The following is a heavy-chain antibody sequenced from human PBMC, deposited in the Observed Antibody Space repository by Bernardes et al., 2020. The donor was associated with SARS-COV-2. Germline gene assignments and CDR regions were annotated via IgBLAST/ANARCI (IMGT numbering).Heavy chain of an antibody. V-gene: IGHV3-74*01. CDR1: GISFSTYW. CDR3: AGTSTTCCDY. CDR2: IGGDGGGI. J-gene: IGHJ4*02. Sequence: GGSLRLSCAASGISFSTYWMHWVRQVPGKGLVWVARIGGDGGGITYADSVKGRFTISRDNAKNTLFLQMNNLRAEDTGLYYCAGTSTTCCDYWGQGTRVTVSS. D-gene: IGHD2-2*01.